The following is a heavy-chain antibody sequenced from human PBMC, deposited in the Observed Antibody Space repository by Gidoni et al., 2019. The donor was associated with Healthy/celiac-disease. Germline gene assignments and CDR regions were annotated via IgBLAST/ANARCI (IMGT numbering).Heavy chain of an antibody. V-gene: IGHV4-34*01. CDR1: GGRFIRYY. CDR2: INHSGST. Sequence: QAQLQQSVAGPLKPSETLSPTGAVHGGRFIRYYWSWIRQPPGKGLEWIGEINHSGSTNYNTSLKSRVTISVDTSKTQFSLKLRSVTVADTAVYYCARGFPRAFGELPYFDYWGQGTLVTVSS. CDR3: ARGFPRAFGELPYFDY. J-gene: IGHJ4*02. D-gene: IGHD3-10*01.